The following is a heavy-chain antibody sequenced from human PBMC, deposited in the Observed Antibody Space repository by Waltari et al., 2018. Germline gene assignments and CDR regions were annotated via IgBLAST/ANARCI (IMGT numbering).Heavy chain of an antibody. Sequence: QVQLQESGPGLVKPSETLSLTCTVSGGSISSYYWSWIRQPPGKGLEWIGYIYYSGSTNYNPSLKSRVTISVDTSKNQFSLKLSSVTAADTAVYYCARLMGGYCSSTSCYKNYYYYMDVWGKGTTVTISS. CDR2: IYYSGST. J-gene: IGHJ6*03. V-gene: IGHV4-59*08. CDR3: ARLMGGYCSSTSCYKNYYYYMDV. D-gene: IGHD2-2*02. CDR1: GGSISSYY.